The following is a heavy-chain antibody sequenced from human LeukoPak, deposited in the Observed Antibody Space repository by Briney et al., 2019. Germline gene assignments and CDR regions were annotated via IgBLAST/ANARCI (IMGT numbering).Heavy chain of an antibody. J-gene: IGHJ4*02. Sequence: GGSLRLSCAASGFTVSSNYMSWVRQAPGKGLEWVSVIYSGGRTYYADSVKGRFTISRDNSKNTLYLQMNSLRAEDTAVYYCARDNKGSYSSDYWGQGTLVTVSS. V-gene: IGHV3-66*02. CDR3: ARDNKGSYSSDY. CDR2: IYSGGRT. D-gene: IGHD1-26*01. CDR1: GFTVSSNY.